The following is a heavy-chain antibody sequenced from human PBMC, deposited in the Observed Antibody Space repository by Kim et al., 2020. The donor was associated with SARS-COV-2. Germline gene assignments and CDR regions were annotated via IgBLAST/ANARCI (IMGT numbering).Heavy chain of an antibody. Sequence: KGRFTISRDNSKNSLYLQMNSLRTEDTALYYCTKAVGATLLDYYYYGMDVWGQGTTVTVSS. D-gene: IGHD1-26*01. J-gene: IGHJ6*02. V-gene: IGHV3-43*01. CDR3: TKAVGATLLDYYYYGMDV.